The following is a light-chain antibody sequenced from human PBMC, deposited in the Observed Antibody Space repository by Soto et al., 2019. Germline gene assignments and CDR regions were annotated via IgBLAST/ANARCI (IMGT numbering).Light chain of an antibody. Sequence: QSALTQPASVSGSPGQSITISCTGGSSDVGYYNLVSWYQQHPGKAPKLIIYEVSNRPSGVSNRLSGSKSGNTASLTISGLQAEDEGDYYCCTYAGSRHWLFGGGTKVTVL. CDR2: EVS. CDR3: CTYAGSRHWL. CDR1: SSDVGYYNL. J-gene: IGLJ3*02. V-gene: IGLV2-23*02.